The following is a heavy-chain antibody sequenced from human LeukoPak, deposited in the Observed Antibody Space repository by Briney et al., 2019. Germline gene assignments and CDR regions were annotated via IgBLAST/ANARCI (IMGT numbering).Heavy chain of an antibody. CDR3: TSVGFGPYYFDN. V-gene: IGHV3-15*01. Sequence: PGGSLRLSCAASGFTVSSNYMSWVRQAPGRGLEWVGRIKSKTDGGTTDYAAPVKGRFTISRDDSKNTLYLQMNSLKTEDTAVYYCTSVGFGPYYFDNWGQGTLVTVSS. J-gene: IGHJ4*02. CDR2: IKSKTDGGTT. CDR1: GFTVSSNY. D-gene: IGHD3-10*01.